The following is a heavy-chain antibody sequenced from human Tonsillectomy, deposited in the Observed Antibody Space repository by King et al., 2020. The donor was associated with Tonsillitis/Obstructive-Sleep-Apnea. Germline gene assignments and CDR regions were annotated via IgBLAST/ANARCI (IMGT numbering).Heavy chain of an antibody. J-gene: IGHJ4*02. D-gene: IGHD3-10*01. CDR1: GFSFDDFG. CDR3: ARALLGAANNYYGSGSPDY. CDR2: INWNGGST. Sequence: VQLVESGGGVVRPGGSLRLSCAASGFSFDDFGMSWVRQAPGKGLEWLSGINWNGGSTGYADSVKGRFTISRDNAKNSLYLQMNSLRAEDTALYYCARALLGAANNYYGSGSPDYWGQGTLVTVSS. V-gene: IGHV3-20*04.